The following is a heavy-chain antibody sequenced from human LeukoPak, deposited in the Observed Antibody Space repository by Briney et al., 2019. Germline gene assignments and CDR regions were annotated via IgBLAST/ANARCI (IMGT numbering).Heavy chain of an antibody. CDR1: GFTFSYYW. J-gene: IGHJ6*02. CDR2: IKQDGRKA. V-gene: IGHV3-7*03. Sequence: GGSLRLSFTAAGFTFSYYWMSWVRQAPGKGLEWVANIKQDGRKAHYVGSVKGRFTISRDNPRNSLYLQMNSVSAEDTAVYYCARDQYEVPYYSNHDGMNVWGQGTTVIVSS. D-gene: IGHD3-16*01. CDR3: ARDQYEVPYYSNHDGMNV.